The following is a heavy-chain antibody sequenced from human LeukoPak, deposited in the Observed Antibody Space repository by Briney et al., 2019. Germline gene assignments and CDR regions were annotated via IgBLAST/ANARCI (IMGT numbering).Heavy chain of an antibody. V-gene: IGHV4-30-2*01. CDR2: IYHSGST. J-gene: IGHJ4*02. D-gene: IGHD1-26*01. Sequence: SETLSLTCTVSGGSISSGGYYWSWIRQPPGKGLEWIGYIYHSGSTYYNPSLKSRVTISVDRSKNQFSLKLSSVTAADTAVYYCAGGVGATDYWGQGTLVTVSS. CDR3: AGGVGATDY. CDR1: GGSISSGGYY.